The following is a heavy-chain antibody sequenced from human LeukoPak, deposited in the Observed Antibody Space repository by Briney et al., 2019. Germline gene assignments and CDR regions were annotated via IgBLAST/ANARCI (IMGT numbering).Heavy chain of an antibody. Sequence: NAGGSLRLSCAASGFTFSDYYMSWIRQAPGKGLEWVSYISSRGSTIYYADSVKGRFTISRDNAKNSLYLQMNSLRAEDTAMYYCATTHTAMVTVDYWGQGTLVTVSS. V-gene: IGHV3-11*01. D-gene: IGHD5-18*01. J-gene: IGHJ4*02. CDR2: ISSRGSTI. CDR3: ATTHTAMVTVDY. CDR1: GFTFSDYY.